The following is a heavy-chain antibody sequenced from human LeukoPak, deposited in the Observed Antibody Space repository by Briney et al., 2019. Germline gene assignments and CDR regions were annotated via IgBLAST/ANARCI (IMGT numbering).Heavy chain of an antibody. D-gene: IGHD6-19*01. CDR3: AADVNTDGWYVGHN. CDR1: GFIFRTYA. V-gene: IGHV3-23*01. J-gene: IGHJ4*02. Sequence: GGSLRLSCAASGFIFRTYAMSWGRLAPGKRLEWVSSISGGGDRTFHADFVQGRFTISRDNSKNTLYLQMNSLVAEDTAIHYCAADVNTDGWYVGHNWGQGTLVTVSS. CDR2: ISGGGDRT.